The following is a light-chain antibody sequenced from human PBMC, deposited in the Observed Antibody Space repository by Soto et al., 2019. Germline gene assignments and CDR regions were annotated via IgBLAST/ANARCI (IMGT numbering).Light chain of an antibody. CDR3: QQHNNWPTWT. V-gene: IGKV3D-20*02. CDR1: QSGNSRY. Sequence: EIVFTQSPATLSLSPGESATLSCRAIQSGNSRYLAWYQQKPGQAPRLLIYGASSRATGIPDRFSGSRSGTDFTLTISSLEPEDLAVYFGQQHNNWPTWTVGLGTKVEIK. CDR2: GAS. J-gene: IGKJ1*01.